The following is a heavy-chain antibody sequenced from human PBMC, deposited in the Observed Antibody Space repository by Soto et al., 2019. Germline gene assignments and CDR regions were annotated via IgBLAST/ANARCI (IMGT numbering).Heavy chain of an antibody. CDR1: GFSLSTSGVG. CDR3: AHKTVLEWDYLGYFDY. CDR2: IYWDDDK. D-gene: IGHD3-3*01. V-gene: IGHV2-5*02. Sequence: QITLKESGPTLVKPTQTLTLTCTFSGFSLSTSGVGVGWIRQPPGKALEWLALIYWDDDKRYSPSLKSRLTITKDTSKNQVVLTMTNMDPVDTTTYYCAHKTVLEWDYLGYFDYWGQGTLVTVSS. J-gene: IGHJ4*02.